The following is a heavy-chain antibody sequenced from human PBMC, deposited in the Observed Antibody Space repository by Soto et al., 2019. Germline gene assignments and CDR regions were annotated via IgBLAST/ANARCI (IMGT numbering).Heavy chain of an antibody. D-gene: IGHD3-22*01. J-gene: IGHJ5*02. Sequence: GESLKISCKGSGYSFTSYWIGWVRQMPGKGLEWMGIIYPGDSDTRYSPSFQGQVTISADKSISTAFLQWSSLKASGTAIYYCARRLYDSSGYNWFDPWGQGTLVTVSS. V-gene: IGHV5-51*01. CDR3: ARRLYDSSGYNWFDP. CDR1: GYSFTSYW. CDR2: IYPGDSDT.